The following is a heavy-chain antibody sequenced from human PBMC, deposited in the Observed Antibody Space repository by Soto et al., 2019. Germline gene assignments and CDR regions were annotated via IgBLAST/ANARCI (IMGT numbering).Heavy chain of an antibody. CDR3: ARAVAVPADFDY. CDR2: INAGNGNT. CDR1: GYTFTGYA. J-gene: IGHJ4*02. V-gene: IGHV1-3*05. Sequence: QVQLVQSGAEEKKPGASVKVSCKASGYTFTGYAMHWVRQAPGQRLEWMGWINAGNGNTKYSQKFQGRVNITRDTSASTADMELSSRRSEDTAVYYCARAVAVPADFDYWGQGTLVTVSS. D-gene: IGHD6-19*01.